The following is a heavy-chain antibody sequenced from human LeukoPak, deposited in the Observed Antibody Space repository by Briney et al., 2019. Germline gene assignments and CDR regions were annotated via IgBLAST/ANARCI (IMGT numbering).Heavy chain of an antibody. CDR2: IIPIFGTA. CDR3: ATTRRELLRARYFDY. V-gene: IGHV1-69*13. D-gene: IGHD1-26*01. J-gene: IGHJ4*02. CDR1: GGTFSSYA. Sequence: GASVKVSCKASGGTFSSYAISWVRQAPGQGLEWMGGIIPIFGTANYAQKFQGRVTIIADESASTAYMELSSLTSEDTAVYYCATTRRELLRARYFDYWGQGTLVTVSS.